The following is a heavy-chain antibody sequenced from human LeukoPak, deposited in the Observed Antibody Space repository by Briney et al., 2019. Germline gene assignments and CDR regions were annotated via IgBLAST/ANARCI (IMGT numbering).Heavy chain of an antibody. Sequence: GASVKVSCKASGGTFSNYAISWVRQAPGQGLEWMGGIIPIFGTANYAQKFRGRVTITADKSTRTAYMELSSLRSEDTAVYYCWSERVVAAYSDYWGQGILVTVSS. CDR2: IIPIFGTA. J-gene: IGHJ4*02. D-gene: IGHD2-15*01. CDR1: GGTFSNYA. CDR3: WSERVVAAYSDY. V-gene: IGHV1-69*06.